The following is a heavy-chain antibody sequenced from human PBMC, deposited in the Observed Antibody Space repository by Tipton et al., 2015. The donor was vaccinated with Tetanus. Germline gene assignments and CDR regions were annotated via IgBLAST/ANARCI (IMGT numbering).Heavy chain of an antibody. J-gene: IGHJ4*02. V-gene: IGHV4-34*09. D-gene: IGHD6-6*01. CDR2: IHPSGTT. CDR1: GGSFSGYY. Sequence: TLSLTCAVYGGSFSGYYWSWIRQSPGKGLEWIGEIHPSGTTYYNPSLKSRVTISVDTSKNQFSLKLSSVTAADTAVYYCARRSVSARFDDWGQGTLVTVSS. CDR3: ARRSVSARFDD.